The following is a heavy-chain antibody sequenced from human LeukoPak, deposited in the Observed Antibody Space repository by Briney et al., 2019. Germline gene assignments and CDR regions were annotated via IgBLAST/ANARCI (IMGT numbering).Heavy chain of an antibody. V-gene: IGHV3-74*01. CDR1: GFTFSSHL. J-gene: IGHJ5*02. Sequence: GGSLRLSCAASGFTFSSHLMHWVRQAPGKGLVWVSRISSDGTYTNYADSVRGRFTISRDNAKNTLYLQMNSLRAEDTAVYYCAKAMVDSWFDPWGQGTLVTVSS. CDR3: AKAMVDSWFDP. D-gene: IGHD2-15*01. CDR2: ISSDGTYT.